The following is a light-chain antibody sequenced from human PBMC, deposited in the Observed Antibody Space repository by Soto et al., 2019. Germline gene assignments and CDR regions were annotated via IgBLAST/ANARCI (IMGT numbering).Light chain of an antibody. Sequence: DIQITQTPSSLSASVGDRVTITCPASQDINNCLNWYQQKPGKAPKLLIYAASSLQSGVLSRFSGSGFGTDFTLTISSLQPEDSAIYYCQQADTCPITFGQGTRLEIK. CDR1: QDINNC. CDR2: AAS. V-gene: IGKV1-12*01. CDR3: QQADTCPIT. J-gene: IGKJ5*01.